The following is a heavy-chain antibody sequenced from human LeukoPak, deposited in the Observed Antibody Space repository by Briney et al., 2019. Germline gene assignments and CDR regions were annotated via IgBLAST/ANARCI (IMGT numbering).Heavy chain of an antibody. CDR2: IYYSGST. Sequence: SGTLSLTCTASGGSISSYYWSWIRQPPGKGLEWIGYIYYSGSTNYNPYLKSRITISVDTSKNQFSLKLSSATAADTAAYYCVGGPDGQEYWGQGTLVTVSS. CDR3: VGGPDGQEY. CDR1: GGSISSYY. D-gene: IGHD3-16*01. J-gene: IGHJ4*02. V-gene: IGHV4-59*01.